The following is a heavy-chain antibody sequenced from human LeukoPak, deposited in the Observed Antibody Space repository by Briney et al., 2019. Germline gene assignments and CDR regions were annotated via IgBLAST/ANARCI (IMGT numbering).Heavy chain of an antibody. Sequence: GGSLRLSCAASGFTFSSCWLSWVRQAPGKGLEWVANIRQDGSERYYVDSVRGRFTISRDNAKNSLYLQMINLRAEDTAVYYCARSPIAQARWGYYFDYWGQGTLVTVSS. CDR2: IRQDGSER. D-gene: IGHD2-21*01. J-gene: IGHJ4*02. CDR1: GFTFSSCW. CDR3: ARSPIAQARWGYYFDY. V-gene: IGHV3-7*01.